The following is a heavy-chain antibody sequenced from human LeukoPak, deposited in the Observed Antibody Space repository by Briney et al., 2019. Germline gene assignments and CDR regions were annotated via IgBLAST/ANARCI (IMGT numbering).Heavy chain of an antibody. Sequence: SETLSLTCTVSGGSISSYYWSWIRQPPGKGLEWLGYIYYSGSTNYNPSLKSRVTISVDTSKNQFSLKLSSVTAADTAVYYCARGPRYNWNYGWYMDVWGKGTTVTVSS. V-gene: IGHV4-59*01. CDR1: GGSISSYY. CDR3: ARGPRYNWNYGWYMDV. J-gene: IGHJ6*03. D-gene: IGHD1-7*01. CDR2: IYYSGST.